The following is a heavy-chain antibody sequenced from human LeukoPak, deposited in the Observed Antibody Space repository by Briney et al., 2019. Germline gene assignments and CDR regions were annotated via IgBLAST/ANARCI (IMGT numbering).Heavy chain of an antibody. CDR2: IYYSGST. V-gene: IGHV4-31*03. D-gene: IGHD4-23*01. Sequence: SETLSLTCTVSGGSISSGGYYWSWIRQHPGKGLEWIGYIYYSGSTYYNPSLKSRVTISVDTSKNQFSLKLSSVTAADTAVYYCARSPSSYGGGAFDIWGQGTMVTVSS. CDR3: ARSPSSYGGGAFDI. CDR1: GGSISSGGYY. J-gene: IGHJ3*02.